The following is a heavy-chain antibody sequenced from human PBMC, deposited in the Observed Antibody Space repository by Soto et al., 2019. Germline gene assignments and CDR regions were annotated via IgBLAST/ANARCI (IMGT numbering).Heavy chain of an antibody. CDR2: ISYDGSNK. Sequence: VGSLRLSCAASGFTFSSYAMHWVRQAPGKGLEWVAVISYDGSNKYYADSVKGRFTISRDNSKNTLYLQMNSLRAEDTAVYYCARGAPSSGYYFGGAFDIWGQGTMVTVSS. V-gene: IGHV3-30-3*01. CDR1: GFTFSSYA. J-gene: IGHJ3*02. D-gene: IGHD3-22*01. CDR3: ARGAPSSGYYFGGAFDI.